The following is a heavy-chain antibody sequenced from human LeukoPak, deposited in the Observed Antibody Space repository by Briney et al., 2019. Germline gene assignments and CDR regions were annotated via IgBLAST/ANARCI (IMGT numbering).Heavy chain of an antibody. CDR1: GGSFSGYY. CDR2: INHSGST. V-gene: IGHV4-34*01. Sequence: SETLSLTCAVYGGSFSGYYWSWIRQPPGKGLEWVGEINHSGSTNYNPSLKSRVTISVDTSKNQFSLKLSSVTAADTAVYYCTRGHPGVVRGTNWFDPWGQGTLVTVSS. CDR3: TRGHPGVVRGTNWFDP. J-gene: IGHJ5*02. D-gene: IGHD3-10*01.